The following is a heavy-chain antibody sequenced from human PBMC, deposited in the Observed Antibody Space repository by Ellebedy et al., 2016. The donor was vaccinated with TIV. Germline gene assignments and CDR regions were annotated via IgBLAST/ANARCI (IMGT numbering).Heavy chain of an antibody. CDR1: GFTFRDYA. CDR3: ARDWNEGYDGYFDY. J-gene: IGHJ4*02. Sequence: GESLKISCAASGFTFRDYAMYWVRQAPGKGLEWVTLISYDGTNEYYADSVKGRSTISRDNSKNTLYLQMNSLRVEDTAVYYCARDWNEGYDGYFDYWGQGTVVTVSS. CDR2: ISYDGTNE. V-gene: IGHV3-30-3*01. D-gene: IGHD3-3*01.